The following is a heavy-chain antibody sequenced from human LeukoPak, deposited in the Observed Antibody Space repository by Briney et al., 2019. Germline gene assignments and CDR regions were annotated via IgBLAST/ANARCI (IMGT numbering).Heavy chain of an antibody. J-gene: IGHJ4*02. Sequence: SETLSLTCNVSGGSISSSSYYWGWIRQPPGKGLEWIGSIYYSGSTYYNPSLKSRVTISVDTSKNQFSLKLSSVTAADTAVYYCAGGSGWYRGFDYWGQGTLVTVSS. CDR3: AGGSGWYRGFDY. CDR2: IYYSGST. D-gene: IGHD6-19*01. V-gene: IGHV4-39*07. CDR1: GGSISSSSYY.